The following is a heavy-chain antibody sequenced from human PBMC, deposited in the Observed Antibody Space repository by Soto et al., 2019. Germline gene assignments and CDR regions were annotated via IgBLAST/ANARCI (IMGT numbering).Heavy chain of an antibody. D-gene: IGHD5-12*01. V-gene: IGHV3-23*01. CDR2: ISGSDSST. CDR1: GFTFSSYA. Sequence: GGSLRLSCAASGFTFSSYAMNWVRQAPGKGLEWVSVISGSDSSTYYADSVKGRFTISRDSARNTLYLQLNGLRVDDTAVYYCARAWDGYNTPPLRWGQGTLVTVSS. J-gene: IGHJ4*02. CDR3: ARAWDGYNTPPLR.